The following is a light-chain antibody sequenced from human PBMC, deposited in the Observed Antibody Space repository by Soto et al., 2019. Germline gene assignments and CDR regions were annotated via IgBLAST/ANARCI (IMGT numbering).Light chain of an antibody. V-gene: IGKV1-5*03. CDR2: KAS. J-gene: IGKJ5*01. CDR3: QQANSFPIT. Sequence: DIQITQSPSTLSGSVGDRVTITCRASQTISSWLAWYQQKPGKAPKLLIYKASTLKSGVPSRFSGSGSGTEFTLTISSLQPDDFATYYCQQANSFPITFGQRTRLEIK. CDR1: QTISSW.